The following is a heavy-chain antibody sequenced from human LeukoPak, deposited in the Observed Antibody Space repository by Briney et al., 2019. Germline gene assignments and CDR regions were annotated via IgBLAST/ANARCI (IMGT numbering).Heavy chain of an antibody. Sequence: SETLSLTCTVSGGSISSYYWSWIRQPPGKGLEWIGYIYYSGSTNYNPSLKSRVTISVDTSKNQFSLNLHSVTAADTGVYFCARGRDYDFWSDDPKAPFDSWGQGTQVTVSS. CDR2: IYYSGST. CDR3: ARGRDYDFWSDDPKAPFDS. J-gene: IGHJ4*02. CDR1: GGSISSYY. D-gene: IGHD3-3*01. V-gene: IGHV4-59*12.